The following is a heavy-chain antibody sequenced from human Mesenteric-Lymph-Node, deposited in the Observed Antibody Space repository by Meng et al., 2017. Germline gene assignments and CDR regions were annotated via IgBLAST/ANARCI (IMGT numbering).Heavy chain of an antibody. CDR1: GGSISSSSYY. CDR3: AREVAARPLDYYYYYGMDV. CDR2: INHSGST. D-gene: IGHD6-6*01. J-gene: IGHJ6*02. V-gene: IGHV4-39*07. Sequence: SETLCLTCTVSGGSISSSSYYWGWIRQPPGKGLEWIGEINHSGSTNYKPSPKSRVTISLDTSKNQFSLKLSYVTTTGTAVYYCAREVAARPLDYYYYYGMDVWGQGTTVTVSS.